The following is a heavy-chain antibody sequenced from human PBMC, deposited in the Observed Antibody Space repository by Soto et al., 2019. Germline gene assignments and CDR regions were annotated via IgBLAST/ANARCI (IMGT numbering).Heavy chain of an antibody. CDR1: GASINSGDYY. D-gene: IGHD5-12*01. Sequence: SETLSLTYTVSGASINSGDYYWSWIRQPPGKGLEWIGHIYYSGSTYYNPSLKSRAGISVDSSKSQVSLKLTSVTAADTAVYFCARVKATLYRHYYFDYWGQGTPVTVSS. CDR2: IYYSGST. J-gene: IGHJ4*02. CDR3: ARVKATLYRHYYFDY. V-gene: IGHV4-30-4*01.